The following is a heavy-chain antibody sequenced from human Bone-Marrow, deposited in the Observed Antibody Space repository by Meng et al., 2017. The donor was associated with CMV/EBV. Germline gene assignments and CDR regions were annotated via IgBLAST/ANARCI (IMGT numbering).Heavy chain of an antibody. CDR2: IYYSGST. D-gene: IGHD3-3*01. CDR1: GGSFSSSTYY. V-gene: IGHV4-39*01. J-gene: IGHJ6*02. CDR3: ARISSSDYDFWSGYYIGAYYYYGMDV. Sequence: GSLRLSCTVSGGSFSSSTYYWGWIRQPPGKGLEWIGSIYYSGSTYYNPSLKSRVTISVDTSKNQFSLKLSSVTAADTAVYYCARISSSDYDFWSGYYIGAYYYYGMDVWGQWNTVNVAS.